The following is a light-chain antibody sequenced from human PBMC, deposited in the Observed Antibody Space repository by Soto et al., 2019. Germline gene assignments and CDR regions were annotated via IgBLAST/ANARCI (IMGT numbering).Light chain of an antibody. J-gene: IGLJ3*02. V-gene: IGLV2-14*01. CDR3: ASYTNISTRV. CDR1: SSDVGNYDY. Sequence: QSALTQPASVSGSPGQSITISCTGTSSDVGNYDYVSWYQQLPGKAPKLIIYEVSYRPSGVSDRFSGSKSGNTASLTIPGLQAEDEADYYCASYTNISTRVFGGGTKLTVL. CDR2: EVS.